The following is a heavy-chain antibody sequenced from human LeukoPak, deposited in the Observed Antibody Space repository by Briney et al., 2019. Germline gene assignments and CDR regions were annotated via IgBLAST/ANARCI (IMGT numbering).Heavy chain of an antibody. CDR3: AGDPMTWFGEGYDAFDI. J-gene: IGHJ3*02. V-gene: IGHV3-74*01. CDR1: GFTFSSYW. CDR2: INSDGSST. Sequence: PGGSLRLSCAASGFTFSSYWMHWVRQAPGKGLVWVSRINSDGSSTSYADSVKGRLTISRDNAKNTLYLQMNSLRAEDTAVYYCAGDPMTWFGEGYDAFDIWGQGTMVTVSS. D-gene: IGHD3-10*01.